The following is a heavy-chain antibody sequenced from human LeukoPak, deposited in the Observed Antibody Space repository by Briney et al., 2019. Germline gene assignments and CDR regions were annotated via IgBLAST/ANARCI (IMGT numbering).Heavy chain of an antibody. D-gene: IGHD3-10*01. CDR1: GGSISNTNW. CDR2: VNLQGST. V-gene: IGHV4-4*02. J-gene: IGHJ4*02. CDR3: ARRPDDYYGSGTYYERNYFDY. Sequence: SGTLSLTCGVSGGSISNTNWWTWFRQPPGKGLEWIGEVNLQGSTNYNPSLKSRVTISVDTSKNQFSLKLSSVTAADTAVYYCARRPDDYYGSGTYYERNYFDYWGQGTLVTVSS.